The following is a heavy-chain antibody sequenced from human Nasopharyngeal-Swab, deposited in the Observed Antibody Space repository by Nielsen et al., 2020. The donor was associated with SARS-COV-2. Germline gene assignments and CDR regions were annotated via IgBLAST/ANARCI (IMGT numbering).Heavy chain of an antibody. V-gene: IGHV3-48*02. CDR2: ISGSSSIM. CDR3: VAGNYNFDY. D-gene: IGHD6-19*01. Sequence: VRQMPGKGLEWISYISGSSSIMYYADSVKGRFTISRDNANNSLYLQMRSLRDEDTAFYYCVAGNYNFDYWGQGTLVTVSS. J-gene: IGHJ4*02.